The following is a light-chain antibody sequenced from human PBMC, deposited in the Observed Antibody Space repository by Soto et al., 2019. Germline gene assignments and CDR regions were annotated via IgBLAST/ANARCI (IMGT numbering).Light chain of an antibody. CDR3: QQYGTFRT. CDR2: GAS. CDR1: QSVSNY. V-gene: IGKV3-20*01. J-gene: IGKJ1*01. Sequence: EIVLTQSPGTLSLSPGERATLSCRASQSVSNYLAWYQQKPGQAPRLLIYGASSRATGIPDRFSGSGSGTDFTLTNSRLEPEDFAVYYCQQYGTFRTFGQGTKVEIK.